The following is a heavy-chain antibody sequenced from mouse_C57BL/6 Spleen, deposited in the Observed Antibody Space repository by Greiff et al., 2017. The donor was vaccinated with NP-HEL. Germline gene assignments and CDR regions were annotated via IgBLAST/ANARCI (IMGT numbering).Heavy chain of an antibody. V-gene: IGHV1-54*01. CDR3: ARRESYYGSSLYYFDY. CDR1: GYAFTNYL. D-gene: IGHD1-1*01. CDR2: INPGSGGT. J-gene: IGHJ2*01. Sequence: VQLQQSGAELVRPGTSVKVSCKASGYAFTNYLIEWVKQRPGQGLEWIGVINPGSGGTNYNEKYKGKATLTADKSSSTAYMQLSSLTSEYSAVYFCARRESYYGSSLYYFDYWGQGTTLTVSS.